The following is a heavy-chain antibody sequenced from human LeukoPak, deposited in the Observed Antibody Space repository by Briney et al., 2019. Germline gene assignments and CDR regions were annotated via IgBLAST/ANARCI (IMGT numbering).Heavy chain of an antibody. V-gene: IGHV1-69*04. CDR1: GGTFSSYA. J-gene: IGHJ4*02. D-gene: IGHD3-10*01. CDR2: IIPILGIA. CDR3: ARVRSAYPLLWFGEFDY. Sequence: EASVKVSCKASGGTFSSYAISWVRQAPGQGLEWMGRIIPILGIANYAQKFQGRVTVTADKSTSTAYMELSSLRSEDTAVYYCARVRSAYPLLWFGEFDYWGQGTLVTVSS.